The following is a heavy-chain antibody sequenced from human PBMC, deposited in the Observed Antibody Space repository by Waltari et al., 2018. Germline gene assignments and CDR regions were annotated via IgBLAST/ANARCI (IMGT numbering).Heavy chain of an antibody. CDR2: INPRGGST. J-gene: IGHJ6*02. D-gene: IGHD3-3*01. CDR3: ARDSYELRSFYGMDV. CDR1: GYTFTSYY. Sequence: QVQLVQSGAEVKKPGASVKVSCKASGYTFTSYYMHWVRQAPGQGLEWMGIINPRGGSTSYAQKLQGRVTMTRDTSTSTVYMELSSLRSEDTAVYYCARDSYELRSFYGMDVWGQGTTVTVSS. V-gene: IGHV1-46*01.